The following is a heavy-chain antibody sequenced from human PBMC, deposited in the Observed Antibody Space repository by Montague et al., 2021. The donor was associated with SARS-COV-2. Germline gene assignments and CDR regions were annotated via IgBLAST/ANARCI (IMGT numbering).Heavy chain of an antibody. V-gene: IGHV4-39*01. CDR1: GGSISNSIYY. CDR2: IYYTENT. J-gene: IGHJ4*02. D-gene: IGHD5-18*01. CDR3: ARPGSGYSYGSGAFDY. Sequence: SETLSLTCTVSGGSISNSIYYWDWIRQPPGEGLEWIGSIYYTENTYYNPSLKSRVTISIDTSKNQFSLKLSSVTAADTAVYYCARPGSGYSYGSGAFDYWGRGTLVTVSS.